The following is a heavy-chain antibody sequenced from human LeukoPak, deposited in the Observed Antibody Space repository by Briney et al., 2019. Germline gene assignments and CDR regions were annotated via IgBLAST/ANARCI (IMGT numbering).Heavy chain of an antibody. CDR2: ISYDGSNK. Sequence: PGGSLRLSCAASGFTFSSYGMHWVRQAPGKGLEWVAVISYDGSNKYYADSVKGRFTISRDNSKNTLYLQMNSLRAEDTAVYYCAKDRAAAGTNYWGQGTLVTVSS. D-gene: IGHD6-13*01. J-gene: IGHJ4*02. CDR1: GFTFSSYG. V-gene: IGHV3-30*18. CDR3: AKDRAAAGTNY.